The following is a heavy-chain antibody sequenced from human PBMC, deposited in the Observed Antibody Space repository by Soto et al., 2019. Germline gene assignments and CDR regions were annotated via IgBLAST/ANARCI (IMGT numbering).Heavy chain of an antibody. CDR2: ISDSGGNT. CDR3: AKDALPGAFWRNYFGAWGNYFDY. V-gene: IGHV3-23*01. D-gene: IGHD3-16*01. CDR1: GFTFNTYA. Sequence: PGGSLRLSCAASGFTFNTYAMSWVRQAPGKGLEWVSTISDSGGNTRNADSVKGRFTISRDNSKNTLYLQMNSLRPEDTALYYCAKDALPGAFWRNYFGAWGNYFDYWGQGALVTVSS. J-gene: IGHJ4*02.